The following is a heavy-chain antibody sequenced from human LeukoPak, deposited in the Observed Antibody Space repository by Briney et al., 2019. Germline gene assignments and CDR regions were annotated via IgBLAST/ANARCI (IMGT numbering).Heavy chain of an antibody. V-gene: IGHV3-30*03. J-gene: IGHJ6*02. D-gene: IGHD3-9*01. Sequence: GGSLRLSCEASGFSFNSFGIHWVRQAAGKGLEWVAVIPHDGSDKYYADSVKGRFTISRDNSRDTLYLQMNTLRVEDTAVYYCTRDLMDYDVSTGLHHYYMDVWGQGTTVTVSS. CDR3: TRDLMDYDVSTGLHHYYMDV. CDR2: IPHDGSDK. CDR1: GFSFNSFG.